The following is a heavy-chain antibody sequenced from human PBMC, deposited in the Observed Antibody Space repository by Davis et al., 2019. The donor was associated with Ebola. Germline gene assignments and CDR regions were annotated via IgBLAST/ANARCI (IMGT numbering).Heavy chain of an antibody. J-gene: IGHJ4*02. CDR2: ISGSGGST. Sequence: GESLKISCAASGFTFSSDAMSWVRQPPGKGLEWVSAISGSGGSTYYADSVQGRFTISRDNSKNTLYLQMNSLRAEDTAVYYCAKVDGSYCYFDYWGQGTLVTVSS. CDR3: AKVDGSYCYFDY. CDR1: GFTFSSDA. D-gene: IGHD1-26*01. V-gene: IGHV3-23*01.